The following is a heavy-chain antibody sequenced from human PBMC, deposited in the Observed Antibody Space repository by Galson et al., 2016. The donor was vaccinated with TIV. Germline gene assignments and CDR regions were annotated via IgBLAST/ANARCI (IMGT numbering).Heavy chain of an antibody. J-gene: IGHJ6*02. D-gene: IGHD1-26*01. V-gene: IGHV3-66*02. CDR1: GLSVHINY. CDR3: VRDRIVDATYYYYYFGMDF. Sequence: LRLSCAASGLSVHINYMTWVRQAPGKGLEWVSLISDGGNTYYSDSVKGRFTISRDKSKNTLYLQMSSLRVEDTAVYYCVRDRIVDATYYYYYFGMDFWGQGTAVTVSS. CDR2: ISDGGNT.